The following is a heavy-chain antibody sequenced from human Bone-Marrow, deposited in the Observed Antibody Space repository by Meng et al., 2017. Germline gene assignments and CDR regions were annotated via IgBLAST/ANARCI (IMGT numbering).Heavy chain of an antibody. J-gene: IGHJ4*02. V-gene: IGHV1-2*06. CDR3: ARDEDISAAGKLFGDY. D-gene: IGHD6-13*01. CDR1: GYTFPDYW. Sequence: ASVMVFCKASGYTFPDYWLHWVRRAPGQGLEWMGRINPKSGDTHYAQRFQGRVTMTGDTSSSTAYMELNGLRSDDTTMYYCARDEDISAAGKLFGDYWGQGTLVTVSS. CDR2: INPKSGDT.